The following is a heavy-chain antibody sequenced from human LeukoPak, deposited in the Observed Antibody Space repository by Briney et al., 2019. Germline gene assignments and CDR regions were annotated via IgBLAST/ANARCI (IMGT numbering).Heavy chain of an antibody. CDR3: ATTRRSGYVIFDF. D-gene: IGHD6-25*01. V-gene: IGHV1-69*05. J-gene: IGHJ4*02. Sequence: ASVKVSCKASGGTFSSYAISWVRQAPGQGLEWMGGIIPIFGTANYAQNLQGRVTMTTDTSTSSAYMELRSLRSDDTAVYYCATTRRSGYVIFDFWGQGTLVTVSS. CDR1: GGTFSSYA. CDR2: IIPIFGTA.